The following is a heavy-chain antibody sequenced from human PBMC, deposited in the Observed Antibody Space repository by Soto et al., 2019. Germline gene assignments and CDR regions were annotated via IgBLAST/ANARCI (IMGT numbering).Heavy chain of an antibody. D-gene: IGHD3-10*01. J-gene: IGHJ4*02. CDR2: INHSGST. Sequence: SETLSLTCAVYDGSSNNYYWSWIRQPPGKGLEWIGEINHSGSTNYNASLKSRVTISEDTSKKQFSLELRFVTAADTAVYYCARGGLIRGVLYYWGQGTLVTVSS. CDR1: DGSSNNYY. CDR3: ARGGLIRGVLYY. V-gene: IGHV4-34*01.